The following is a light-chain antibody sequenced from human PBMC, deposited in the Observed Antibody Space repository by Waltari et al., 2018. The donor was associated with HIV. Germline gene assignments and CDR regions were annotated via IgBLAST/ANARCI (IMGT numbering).Light chain of an antibody. V-gene: IGKV3-11*01. CDR3: QQRSNWPLV. Sequence: EIVLTQSPATLSLSPGERAPLSCRASQSVSSYLAWYQQKPGQAPRLLIYDASNRATGIPARFSGSGSGTDFTLTISSLEPEDFAVYYCQQRSNWPLVFGPGTKVDIK. CDR1: QSVSSY. J-gene: IGKJ3*01. CDR2: DAS.